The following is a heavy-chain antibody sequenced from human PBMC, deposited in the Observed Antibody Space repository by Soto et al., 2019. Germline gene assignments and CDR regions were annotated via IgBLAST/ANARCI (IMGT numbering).Heavy chain of an antibody. CDR1: GYTFTSYG. CDR2: ISAYNGNT. Sequence: QVQLVQSGAEVKKPGASVKVSCKASGYTFTSYGISWVRQAPGQGLEWMGWISAYNGNTNYAQKLQGRVTITTDTSTSTAYMELRSLRSDDTAVYYCARDWFTGTGIAVAGTYFQHCGQGNLVTVSS. CDR3: ARDWFTGTGIAVAGTYFQH. V-gene: IGHV1-18*01. J-gene: IGHJ1*01. D-gene: IGHD6-19*01.